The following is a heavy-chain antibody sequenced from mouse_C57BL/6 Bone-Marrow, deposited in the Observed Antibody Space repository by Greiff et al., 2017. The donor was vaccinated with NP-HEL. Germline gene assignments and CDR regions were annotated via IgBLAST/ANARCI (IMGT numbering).Heavy chain of an antibody. CDR2: IDPSDSYT. Sequence: QVQLQQPGAELVKPGASVKLSCKASGYTFTTYWMHWVKQRPGQGLEWIGEIDPSDSYTNYNQKFKGKATLTVDTSSSTANMQLSSLTSVDSAVYSCARKASHGRSYEFAYWGQGTLVTVSA. J-gene: IGHJ3*01. CDR1: GYTFTTYW. D-gene: IGHD1-1*01. V-gene: IGHV1-50*01. CDR3: ARKASHGRSYEFAY.